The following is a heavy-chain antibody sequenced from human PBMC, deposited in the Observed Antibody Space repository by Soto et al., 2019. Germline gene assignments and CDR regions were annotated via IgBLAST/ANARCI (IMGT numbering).Heavy chain of an antibody. Sequence: QVQLVQSGAEVKKPGASVKVSCKASGYTFTNHGISWVRQAPGQGLEWLGWISGHNGNTKYAQRLQGRVTMTTDTSTSTAYMELRSLKSDDTAVYYCARDLYHLAYYFDYWGQGTLVTVSS. V-gene: IGHV1-18*01. J-gene: IGHJ4*02. CDR2: ISGHNGNT. CDR3: ARDLYHLAYYFDY. CDR1: GYTFTNHG. D-gene: IGHD2-2*01.